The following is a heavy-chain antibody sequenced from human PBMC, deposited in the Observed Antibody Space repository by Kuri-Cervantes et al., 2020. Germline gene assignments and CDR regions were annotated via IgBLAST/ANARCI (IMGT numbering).Heavy chain of an antibody. CDR2: IKQDGSEK. V-gene: IGHV3-7*01. J-gene: IGHJ6*02. Sequence: GGSLRLSCAASGFTFSSYWMSWVRQAPGKGLEWVANIKQDGSEKYYVDSVKGRFTISRDNAKSSLYLQMNSLRAEDTAVYYCARAGRGLSGYHHYYYGMDVWGQGTTVTVSS. D-gene: IGHD3-22*01. CDR1: GFTFSSYW. CDR3: ARAGRGLSGYHHYYYGMDV.